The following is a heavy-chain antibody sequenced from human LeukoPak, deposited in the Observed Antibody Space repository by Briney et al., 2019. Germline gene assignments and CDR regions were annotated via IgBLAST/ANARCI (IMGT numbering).Heavy chain of an antibody. Sequence: GGSLRLSCAASGFTFSTYEMNWVRQAPGKGLEWVAFISFDGSKKFYADSVKGRFTISRDNSRNTPYLQMNTLRGEDTAVYYCAKAYYDSSGYYNYFDYWGQGTLVTVSS. J-gene: IGHJ4*02. CDR3: AKAYYDSSGYYNYFDY. D-gene: IGHD3-22*01. V-gene: IGHV3-30-3*01. CDR2: ISFDGSKK. CDR1: GFTFSTYE.